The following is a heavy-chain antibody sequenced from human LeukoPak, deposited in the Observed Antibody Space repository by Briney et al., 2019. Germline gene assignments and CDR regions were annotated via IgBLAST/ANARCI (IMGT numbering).Heavy chain of an antibody. CDR1: GFTFSSYG. V-gene: IGHV3-30*18. CDR2: ISYDGSNK. J-gene: IGHJ4*02. D-gene: IGHD6-13*01. CDR3: AKVGKRFGGGLSSMGEDYFDY. Sequence: PGGSLRLSCAASGFTFSSYGMHWVRQAPGKGLEWVAVISYDGSNKYYADSVKGRFTISRDNSKNTLYLQMNSLRAEDTAVYYCAKVGKRFGGGLSSMGEDYFDYWGQGTLVTVSS.